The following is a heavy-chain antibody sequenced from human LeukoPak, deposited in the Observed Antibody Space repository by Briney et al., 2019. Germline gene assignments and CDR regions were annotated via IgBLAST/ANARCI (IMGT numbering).Heavy chain of an antibody. Sequence: SETLSLTCTVSGGSMSSYYWSWIRQPDGKGLEWIGRVYTSGNTYYNPSLKSRVTMSVDTSKNQFSLKLTSVTAADTAVYYCARGLSHSKDIWGQGPMVPASS. J-gene: IGHJ3*02. V-gene: IGHV4-4*07. CDR2: VYTSGNT. CDR3: ARGLSHSKDI. CDR1: GGSMSSYY.